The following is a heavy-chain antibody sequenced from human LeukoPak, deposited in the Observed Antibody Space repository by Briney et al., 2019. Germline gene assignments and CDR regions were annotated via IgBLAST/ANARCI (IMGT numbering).Heavy chain of an antibody. J-gene: IGHJ4*02. CDR3: ARDNPVAGNRGIDY. Sequence: SETLSLTCTVSGGSNSSYYWSWIRQPAGKGLEWLGRIYTTGSSNYNPSLKSRVTMSVDTSKNQFSLKLSSVTAADTAVYYWARDNPVAGNRGIDYWGQGTLVTVSS. CDR2: IYTTGSS. V-gene: IGHV4-4*07. CDR1: GGSNSSYY. D-gene: IGHD6-19*01.